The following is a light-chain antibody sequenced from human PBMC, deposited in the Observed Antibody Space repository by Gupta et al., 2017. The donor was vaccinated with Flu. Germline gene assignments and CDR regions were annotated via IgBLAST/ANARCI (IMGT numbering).Light chain of an antibody. CDR1: KLGDNY. J-gene: IGLJ2*01. CDR3: QAWDRSSVV. CDR2: QDT. V-gene: IGLV3-1*01. Sequence: SFELPQPPSVSVSPGQPASITCSGDKLGDNYASWYQQKAGQSPVLVIYQDTKRPAGIPERFSGSTSGNTATLTIRGARAIDEADYYCQAWDRSSVVFGGGTKLTVL.